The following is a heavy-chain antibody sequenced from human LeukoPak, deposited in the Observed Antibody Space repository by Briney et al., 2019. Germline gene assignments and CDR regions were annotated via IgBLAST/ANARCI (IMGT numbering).Heavy chain of an antibody. J-gene: IGHJ4*02. CDR1: GFTFSSYA. CDR3: AKGPTGYSSSWYLD. Sequence: PGGSLRLSCAASGFTFSSYAMSWVRQAPGKGLEWVSAISGSGGSTYYADSVKGRFTISRDNSKNTLYLQMNSLRAEDTAVYYCAKGPTGYSSSWYLDWGQGTLVTVSS. D-gene: IGHD6-13*01. CDR2: ISGSGGST. V-gene: IGHV3-23*01.